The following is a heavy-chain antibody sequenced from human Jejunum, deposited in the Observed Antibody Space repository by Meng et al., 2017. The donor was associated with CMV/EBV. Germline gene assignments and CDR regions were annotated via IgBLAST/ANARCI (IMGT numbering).Heavy chain of an antibody. Sequence: QVQVLQSESEVGMPGASVTVSCKAAHYAWPGHGVGWFRQAHAPGLEWMASLGVDDGETSHAPTFQSRGIVTADGPSTTAYMELRNFRSDDTAVYYCSRGTPGRRYADYWGQGTLVTVSS. CDR1: HYAWPGHG. CDR3: SRGTPGRRYADY. D-gene: IGHD3-10*01. CDR2: LGVDDGET. J-gene: IGHJ4*02. V-gene: IGHV1-18*01.